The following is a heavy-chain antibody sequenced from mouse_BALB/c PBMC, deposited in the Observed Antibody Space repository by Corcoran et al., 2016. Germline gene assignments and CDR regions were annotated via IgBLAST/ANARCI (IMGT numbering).Heavy chain of an antibody. V-gene: IGHV9-1*02. Sequence: QIQLVQSGPELKKPGETVKISCKASGYTLTNYGMNWVKQAPGKGLKWMGWINTYTGEPTYADDFKGRFAFSLETSASTAYLQINNLKNEDMATYFCARDNSWFAYWGQGTLVTVSA. CDR1: GYTLTNYG. CDR2: INTYTGEP. CDR3: ARDNSWFAY. J-gene: IGHJ3*01. D-gene: IGHD4-1*02.